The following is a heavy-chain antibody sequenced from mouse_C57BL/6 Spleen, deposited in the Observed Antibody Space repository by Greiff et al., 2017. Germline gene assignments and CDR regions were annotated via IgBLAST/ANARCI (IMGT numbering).Heavy chain of an antibody. D-gene: IGHD2-4*01. Sequence: EVQGVESGGDLVKPGGSLKLSCAASGFTFSSYGMSWVRQTPDKRLEWVATISSGGSYTYYPDSVKGRFTISRDNAKNTLYLQMSSLKSEDTAMYYCARYDYDDYAMDYWGQGTSVTVSS. CDR1: GFTFSSYG. V-gene: IGHV5-6*01. J-gene: IGHJ4*01. CDR3: ARYDYDDYAMDY. CDR2: ISSGGSYT.